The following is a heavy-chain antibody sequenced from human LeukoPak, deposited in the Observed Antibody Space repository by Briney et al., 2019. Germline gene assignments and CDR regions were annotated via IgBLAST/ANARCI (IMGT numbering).Heavy chain of an antibody. V-gene: IGHV3-9*01. J-gene: IGHJ6*03. CDR2: ISWNSGSI. CDR1: GFTFDDYA. CDR3: ARSMAGFYYYYYMDV. D-gene: IGHD2/OR15-2a*01. Sequence: SLRLSCAASGFTFDDYAMHWVRQAPGKGLEWVSGISWNSGSIGYADSVKGRFTISRDNAKNSLYLQMNSLRAEDTALYYCARSMAGFYYYYYMDVWGKGTTVTVSS.